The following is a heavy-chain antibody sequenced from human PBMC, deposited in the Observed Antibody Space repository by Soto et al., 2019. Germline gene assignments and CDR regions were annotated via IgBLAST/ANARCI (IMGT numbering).Heavy chain of an antibody. D-gene: IGHD1-26*01. CDR3: AIEGGLSGSYYISSSYYFDY. CDR2: ISYDGSNT. V-gene: IGHV3-30*03. Sequence: QVQLVESGGGVVQPGRSLRLSCVASGFTFSSYGMHWVRQAPGKGLEWVAIISYDGSNTYYADSVKGRFTISRDNSKNTLYLQMNSLRAEETSVYFCAIEGGLSGSYYISSSYYFDYWGQGTLVTVSS. J-gene: IGHJ4*02. CDR1: GFTFSSYG.